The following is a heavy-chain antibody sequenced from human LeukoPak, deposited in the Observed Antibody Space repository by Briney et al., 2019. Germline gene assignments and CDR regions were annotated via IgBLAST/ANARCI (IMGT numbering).Heavy chain of an antibody. J-gene: IGHJ3*02. V-gene: IGHV4-34*01. CDR2: INHSGGT. Sequence: RPSETLSLTCAVYGGSFSGYYWSWIRQPPGKGLEWIGEINHSGGTNYNPSLKSRVTISVDTSRNQFSLKLSSVTAADTAVYYCARESVPDDPFDIWGQGTMVTVSS. CDR1: GGSFSGYY. CDR3: ARESVPDDPFDI.